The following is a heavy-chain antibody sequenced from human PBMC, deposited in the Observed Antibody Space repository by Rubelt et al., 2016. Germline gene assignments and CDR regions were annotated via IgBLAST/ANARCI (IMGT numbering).Heavy chain of an antibody. Sequence: QVQLQESGPGLVKPSGTLSLTCAVSGGPISSGNWWSWVRQPPGKGLEWIGEIHRSGRTNYNPSLKSRVTNSVHKSKNKFSRKRGSVTAADTAVYYCARAYGSWYVGHYFDYWGQGTLVTVSS. V-gene: IGHV4-4*02. CDR2: IHRSGRT. CDR1: GGPISSGNW. J-gene: IGHJ4*02. D-gene: IGHD6-13*01. CDR3: ARAYGSWYVGHYFDY.